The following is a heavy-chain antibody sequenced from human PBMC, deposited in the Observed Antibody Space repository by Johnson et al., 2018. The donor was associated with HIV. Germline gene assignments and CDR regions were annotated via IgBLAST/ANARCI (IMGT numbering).Heavy chain of an antibody. CDR2: IKQDGSEK. J-gene: IGHJ3*02. D-gene: IGHD3-10*01. Sequence: VQLVESGGGLVQPGGSLRLSCAASGFTFSSYWMSWVRQAPGKGLEWVANIKQDGSEKYYADSVKGRFTIFRDNSKNTLFLQMHGLRPEDTAVYYCARGQGVWAFDIWGQGTMVTVCS. CDR1: GFTFSSYW. CDR3: ARGQGVWAFDI. V-gene: IGHV3-7*02.